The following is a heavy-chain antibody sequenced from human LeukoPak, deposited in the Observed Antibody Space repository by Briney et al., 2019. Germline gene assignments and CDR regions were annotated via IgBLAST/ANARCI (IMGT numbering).Heavy chain of an antibody. CDR3: ARAQTYYGSGSYLY. V-gene: IGHV3-48*02. Sequence: RGSLRLSCAASGFTFSRYSMNWVRQAPGKGLEWVSYISSSSSTVYYADSLKGRFTISRDNAKNSLYLQMNSLRDEDTAVYYCARAQTYYGSGSYLYWGQGTLVTVSS. D-gene: IGHD3-10*01. CDR1: GFTFSRYS. J-gene: IGHJ4*02. CDR2: ISSSSSTV.